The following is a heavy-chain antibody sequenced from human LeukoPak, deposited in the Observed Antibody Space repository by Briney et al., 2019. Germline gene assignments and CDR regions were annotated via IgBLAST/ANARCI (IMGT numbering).Heavy chain of an antibody. Sequence: SETLSLTCTVSGGSISSYYWGWIRQPPGKGLEWIGSIYYSGSTYYNPSLKCRVTISVDTSKNQFSLKLSSVTAADTAVYYCARLSAPRYYYDSSGYYNIDYWGQGTLVTVSS. J-gene: IGHJ4*02. CDR2: IYYSGST. D-gene: IGHD3-22*01. V-gene: IGHV4-39*01. CDR3: ARLSAPRYYYDSSGYYNIDY. CDR1: GGSISSYY.